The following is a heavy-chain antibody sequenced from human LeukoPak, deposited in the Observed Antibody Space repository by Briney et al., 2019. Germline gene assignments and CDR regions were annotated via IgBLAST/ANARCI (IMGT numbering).Heavy chain of an antibody. Sequence: GGSLRLSCAASGFTFSSYAMHWVRQAPGKGLEWVAVISYDGSNKYYADFVKGRFTISRDNSKNTLYLQMNSLRAEDTAVYYCAKDGPEADSSFDYWGQGTLVTVSS. CDR1: GFTFSSYA. CDR3: AKDGPEADSSFDY. V-gene: IGHV3-30*04. CDR2: ISYDGSNK. J-gene: IGHJ4*02. D-gene: IGHD3-3*01.